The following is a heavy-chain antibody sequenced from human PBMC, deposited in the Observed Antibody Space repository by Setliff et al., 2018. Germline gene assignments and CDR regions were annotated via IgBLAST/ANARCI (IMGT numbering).Heavy chain of an antibody. Sequence: SVKVSCKASAHIFKSYGFSWVRQAPGQGLEWMGRIIPVFRTANYAQKFRGRVTITADKVARTAYMELSTLRSEDTAVYYCARDTRDKYDSSGYYLSLDSWGQGSLVTVSS. CDR2: IIPVFRTA. V-gene: IGHV1-69*06. CDR1: AHIFKSYG. D-gene: IGHD3-22*01. CDR3: ARDTRDKYDSSGYYLSLDS. J-gene: IGHJ4*02.